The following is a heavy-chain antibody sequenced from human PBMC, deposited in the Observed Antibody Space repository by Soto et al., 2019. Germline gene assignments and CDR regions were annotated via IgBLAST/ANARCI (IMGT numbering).Heavy chain of an antibody. CDR3: ARENVVVASLGMDV. V-gene: IGHV3-7*05. CDR2: IKQDGSEK. CDR1: GFTFSSYW. D-gene: IGHD2-2*01. J-gene: IGHJ6*02. Sequence: GGSLRLSCAASGFTFSSYWMSWVRQAPGKGLEWVANIKQDGSEKYYVDSVKGRFTISRDNAKNSLYLQMNSLRAEDTAVYYCARENVVVASLGMDVWGQGTTVTVSS.